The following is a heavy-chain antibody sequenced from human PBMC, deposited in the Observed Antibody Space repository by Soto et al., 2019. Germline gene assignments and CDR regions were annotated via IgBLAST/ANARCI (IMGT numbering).Heavy chain of an antibody. CDR2: ISAYNGNT. CDR3: ARDPSIAAAGTRFDP. Sequence: QVKLVQSGAEVKMPGASVKVSCKASGYTFTSFGISWVRQAPGQGLEWMGWISAYNGNTDYLQKLQGRVTMTTDTSTSTAYMELRSLRSDDTAVYYCARDPSIAAAGTRFDPWGQGTLVTVSS. CDR1: GYTFTSFG. V-gene: IGHV1-18*01. J-gene: IGHJ5*02. D-gene: IGHD6-13*01.